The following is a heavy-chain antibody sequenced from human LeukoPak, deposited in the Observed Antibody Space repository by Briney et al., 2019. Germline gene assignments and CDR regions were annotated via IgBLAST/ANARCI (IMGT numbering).Heavy chain of an antibody. Sequence: PGGSLRLSCAASGFTPSSYWMSWVRQAPGKGLEGVANIKQDGSAKYYADSVKGRFTFYRDNDKNSLYLQMNSLRAEDTAVYYCATHPDYYGSGSPSFDPWGQGTLVTVSS. CDR2: IKQDGSAK. CDR3: ATHPDYYGSGSPSFDP. V-gene: IGHV3-7*01. D-gene: IGHD3-10*01. CDR1: GFTPSSYW. J-gene: IGHJ5*02.